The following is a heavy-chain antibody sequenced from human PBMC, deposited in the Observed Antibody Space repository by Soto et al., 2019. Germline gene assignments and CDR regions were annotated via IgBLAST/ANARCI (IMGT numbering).Heavy chain of an antibody. D-gene: IGHD4-17*01. Sequence: SETLSLTCAVYGGSFSGYYWSWIRQPPGKGLEWIGEINHSGSTNYNPSLKSRVTISVDTSKNQFSLKLSSVTAAETAVYYCARRVLYGDYAAFDYWGQGTLVTVSS. J-gene: IGHJ4*02. CDR2: INHSGST. CDR1: GGSFSGYY. CDR3: ARRVLYGDYAAFDY. V-gene: IGHV4-34*01.